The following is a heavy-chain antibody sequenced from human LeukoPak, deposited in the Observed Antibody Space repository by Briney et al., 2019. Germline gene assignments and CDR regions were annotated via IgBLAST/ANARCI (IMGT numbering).Heavy chain of an antibody. CDR2: LYYSGST. D-gene: IGHD6-19*01. CDR1: GGSISSSSYY. Sequence: SETLSLTCTVSGGSISSSSYYWGWIRQPPGKGLEWIGSLYYSGSTYYNPSLKSRVTISVDTSKNQFSLKLSSVTAADTAVYYCARQGIAVAGWGQGTLVTVSS. V-gene: IGHV4-39*01. J-gene: IGHJ4*02. CDR3: ARQGIAVAG.